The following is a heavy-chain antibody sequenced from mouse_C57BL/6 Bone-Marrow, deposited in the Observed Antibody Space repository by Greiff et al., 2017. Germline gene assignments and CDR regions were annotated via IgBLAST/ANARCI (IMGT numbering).Heavy chain of an antibody. CDR3: ARNYDGSIDY. V-gene: IGHV1-69*01. CDR1: GYTFTSYW. CDR2: IDPSDSYT. Sequence: VQLQQPGAELVMPGASVKLSCKASGYTFTSYWMHWVKQRPGQGLEWIGEIDPSDSYTNYNQKFKGKSTLTVDKSSSTAYMQLSSQTSEDSAVYYCARNYDGSIDYWGQGTSVTVSS. J-gene: IGHJ4*01. D-gene: IGHD2-3*01.